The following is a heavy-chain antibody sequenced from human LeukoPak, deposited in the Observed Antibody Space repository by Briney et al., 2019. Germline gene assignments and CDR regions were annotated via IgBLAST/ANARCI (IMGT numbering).Heavy chain of an antibody. Sequence: GGSLRLSCEASGFTFSSYAMSWVRQAPGKGLGWVSAISGSGGSTYCADSVKGRFTISRGNSKNTLYLQMNSLRAEDTAVYYCAKTPSPYSSSSRGYFDYWGQGTLVTVSS. CDR3: AKTPSPYSSSSRGYFDY. V-gene: IGHV3-23*01. CDR1: GFTFSSYA. CDR2: ISGSGGST. D-gene: IGHD6-6*01. J-gene: IGHJ4*02.